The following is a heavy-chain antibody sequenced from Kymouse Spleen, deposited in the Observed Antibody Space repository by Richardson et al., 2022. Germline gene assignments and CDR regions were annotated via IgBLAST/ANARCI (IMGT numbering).Heavy chain of an antibody. CDR1: GGSFSGYY. V-gene: IGHV4-34*01. D-gene: IGHD3-10*01. J-gene: IGHJ4*02. Sequence: QVQLQQWGAGLLKPSETLSLTCAVYGGSFSGYYWSWIRQPPGKGLEWIGEINHSGSTNYNPSLKSRVTISVDTSKNQFSLKLSSVTAADTAVYYCAAGAYYYGSGSYWGYWGQGTLVTVSS. CDR2: INHSGST. CDR3: AAGAYYYGSGSYWGY.